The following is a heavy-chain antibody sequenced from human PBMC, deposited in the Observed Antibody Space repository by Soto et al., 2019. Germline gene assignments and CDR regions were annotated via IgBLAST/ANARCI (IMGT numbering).Heavy chain of an antibody. CDR1: GGSISSGDYY. CDR2: IYYSGST. J-gene: IGHJ6*02. D-gene: IGHD3-10*01. V-gene: IGHV4-30-4*01. Sequence: TLSLTCTVSGGSISSGDYYWSWIRQPPGKGLEWIGYIYYSGSTYYNPSLKSRVTISVDTSKNQFSLKLSSVTAADTAVYYCARALSVYYYYYGMDVWGQGTTVTVSS. CDR3: ARALSVYYYYYGMDV.